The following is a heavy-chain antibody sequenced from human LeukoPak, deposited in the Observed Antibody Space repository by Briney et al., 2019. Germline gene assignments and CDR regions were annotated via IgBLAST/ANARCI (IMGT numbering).Heavy chain of an antibody. V-gene: IGHV1-2*02. D-gene: IGHD2-15*01. CDR1: GYTFTGYY. CDR3: ARGRGVVAAKRWFDP. J-gene: IGHJ5*02. CDR2: INPNNGGT. Sequence: ASVKVSCKASGYTFTGYYMHWVRQAPGQGLEWMGWINPNNGGTKYAQKFQGRVTMTRDTSISTAHMELSRLRSEDTAVYYCARGRGVVAAKRWFDPWGQGTLVTVSS.